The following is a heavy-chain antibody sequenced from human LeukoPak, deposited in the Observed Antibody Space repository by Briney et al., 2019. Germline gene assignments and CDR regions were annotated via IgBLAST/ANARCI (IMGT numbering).Heavy chain of an antibody. CDR2: IYPGDSDT. V-gene: IGHV5-51*01. CDR3: ATHLQGSYYDFWSGPRDAFDI. J-gene: IGHJ3*02. Sequence: GESLKISCKGSGYSFTSYWIGWVRQMPGKGLEGMGIIYPGDSDTRYSPSFQGQVTISADKSISTAYLQWSSLKASDTAMYYCATHLQGSYYDFWSGPRDAFDIWGQGTMATVSS. D-gene: IGHD3-3*01. CDR1: GYSFTSYW.